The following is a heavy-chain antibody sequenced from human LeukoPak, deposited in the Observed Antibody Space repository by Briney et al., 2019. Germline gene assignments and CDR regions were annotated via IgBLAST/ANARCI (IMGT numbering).Heavy chain of an antibody. CDR2: INPNSGGT. J-gene: IGHJ3*02. D-gene: IGHD2-21*02. V-gene: IGHV1-2*02. Sequence: ASVKVPCKASGYTFTGYYMHWVRQAPGQGLEWMGWINPNSGGTNYAQKFQGRVTMTRDTSISTAYMELSSLTYDDTAIYYCARGVLLQGRGAFDIWGQGSMVTVSS. CDR3: ARGVLLQGRGAFDI. CDR1: GYTFTGYY.